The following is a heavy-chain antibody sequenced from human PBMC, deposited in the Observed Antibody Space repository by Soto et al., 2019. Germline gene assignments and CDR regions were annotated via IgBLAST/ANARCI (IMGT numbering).Heavy chain of an antibody. CDR2: IYYSGGT. CDR1: GGSISSSSYY. V-gene: IGHV4-39*01. Sequence: SETLSLTCTVSGGSISSSSYYWGWIRQSPGKGLAAVGSIYYSGGTYYNPSLKSRVTISVYTSKNQFSLKLSSVTAADTAVYYCARHFVEHTIFGVVITGDAFDIWGQGTMVT. D-gene: IGHD3-3*01. J-gene: IGHJ3*02. CDR3: ARHFVEHTIFGVVITGDAFDI.